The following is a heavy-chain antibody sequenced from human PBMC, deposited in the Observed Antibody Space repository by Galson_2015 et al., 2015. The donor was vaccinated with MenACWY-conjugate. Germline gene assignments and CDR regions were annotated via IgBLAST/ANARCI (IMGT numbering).Heavy chain of an antibody. CDR3: VKGLYSGSNDFDY. CDR2: ITSNGVST. D-gene: IGHD1-26*01. Sequence: SLRLSCAASGFTFSTYAMYWVRQAPGKGPEYVSGITSNGVSTYYADSVKGRFTISRDNSKNTLYIQMSSLRAEDTAVYFCVKGLYSGSNDFDYWGQGTLVTVSS. CDR1: GFTFSTYA. V-gene: IGHV3-64*05. J-gene: IGHJ4*02.